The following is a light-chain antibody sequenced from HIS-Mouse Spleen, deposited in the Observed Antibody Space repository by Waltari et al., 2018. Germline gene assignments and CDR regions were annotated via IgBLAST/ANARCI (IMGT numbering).Light chain of an antibody. CDR3: QVWDSSSDHPYV. J-gene: IGLJ1*01. CDR1: NSGSKS. Sequence: SYVLTQPPSVSVAPGKTARITCGGNNSGSKSVHWYQQKPGQAPWLVVYDDSDRPSGIPGRFSGSNSGNTATLTISRVEAGDEADYYCQVWDSSSDHPYVFGTGTKVTVL. V-gene: IGLV3-21*03. CDR2: DDS.